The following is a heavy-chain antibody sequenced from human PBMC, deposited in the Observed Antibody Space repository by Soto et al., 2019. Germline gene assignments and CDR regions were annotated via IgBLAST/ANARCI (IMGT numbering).Heavy chain of an antibody. CDR2: VYHTGDT. CDR1: GGTVASSHW. CDR3: AREIVTAGRIKYFDP. V-gene: IGHV4-4*02. Sequence: SETLSLTCGVSGGTVASSHWWSWVRQSPGRGLEWIGNVYHTGDTNFNPSLQSRVTFSIDKSNNQFSLRLTSVTAADTAVYLCAREIVTAGRIKYFDPWGPGTLVTVSS. J-gene: IGHJ5*02. D-gene: IGHD2-21*02.